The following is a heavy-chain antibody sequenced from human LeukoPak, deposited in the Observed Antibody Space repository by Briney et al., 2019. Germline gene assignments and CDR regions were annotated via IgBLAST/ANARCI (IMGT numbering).Heavy chain of an antibody. Sequence: GGSLRLLCAASGFTLSSYSMNWVRQAPGKGLEWVSSISSSSSYIYYADSLKGRFTISRDNAKNSLYLQMNSLRAEDTAVYYCARGGAYYYYMDVWGKGTTVTVSS. J-gene: IGHJ6*03. CDR2: ISSSSSYI. V-gene: IGHV3-21*01. D-gene: IGHD4/OR15-4a*01. CDR3: ARGGAYYYYMDV. CDR1: GFTLSSYS.